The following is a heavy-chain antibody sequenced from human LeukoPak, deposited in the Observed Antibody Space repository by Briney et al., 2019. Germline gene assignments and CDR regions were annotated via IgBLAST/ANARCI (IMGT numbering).Heavy chain of an antibody. CDR2: ISAYNGNT. Sequence: GASVKVSCKASGYTFTSYGISRVRQAPGQGLEWMGWISAYNGNTNYAQKLQGRVTMTTDTSTSTAYMELRSLRSDDTAVYYCARPTYYYDSSGLGAFDIWGQGTMVTVFS. D-gene: IGHD3-22*01. V-gene: IGHV1-18*01. CDR3: ARPTYYYDSSGLGAFDI. CDR1: GYTFTSYG. J-gene: IGHJ3*02.